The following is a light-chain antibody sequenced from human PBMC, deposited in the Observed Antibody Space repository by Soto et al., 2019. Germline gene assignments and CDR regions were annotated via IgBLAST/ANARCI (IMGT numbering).Light chain of an antibody. V-gene: IGKV3-20*01. J-gene: IGKJ1*01. CDR2: GVS. Sequence: EIVLTQSPATLSVSPGERATLSCRASESLSSAYLAWYQQKPGQAPRLLISGVSNRATGTPDRFSGSGSGTDFTLTISSLEPEDFAVFYCHQYGTSPPTFGPGTKVDIK. CDR3: HQYGTSPPT. CDR1: ESLSSAY.